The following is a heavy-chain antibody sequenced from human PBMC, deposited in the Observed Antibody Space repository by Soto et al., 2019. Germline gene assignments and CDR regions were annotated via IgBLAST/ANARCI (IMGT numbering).Heavy chain of an antibody. CDR1: GGSISSGGYY. J-gene: IGHJ5*02. Sequence: SETLSLTCTVSGGSISSGGYYWSWIRQHPGKGLEWIGYIYYSGSTYYNPSLKSRVTISVDTSKNQFSLKLSSVTAADTAVYYCARDGAGGGWFDPWGQGTLVTVSS. D-gene: IGHD3-10*01. CDR2: IYYSGST. CDR3: ARDGAGGGWFDP. V-gene: IGHV4-31*03.